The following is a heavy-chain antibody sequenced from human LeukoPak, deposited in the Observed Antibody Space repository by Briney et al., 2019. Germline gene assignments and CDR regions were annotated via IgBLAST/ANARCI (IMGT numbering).Heavy chain of an antibody. CDR3: TRRAGTDSNGAFDI. J-gene: IGHJ3*02. D-gene: IGHD6-19*01. CDR1: GGSISSSSYY. CDR2: IYHSGST. Sequence: PSETLSLTCTVSGGSISSSSYYWGWVRPPPGEGLGWVGEIYHSGSTNYNPSLKSRVTISVDKSKNQFSLKLSSVTAADTAVYYCTRRAGTDSNGAFDIWGQGTVVTVSS. V-gene: IGHV4-39*07.